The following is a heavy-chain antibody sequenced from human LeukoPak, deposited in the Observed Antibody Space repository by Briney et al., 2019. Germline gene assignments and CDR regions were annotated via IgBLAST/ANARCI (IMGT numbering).Heavy chain of an antibody. Sequence: PGGSLRLSCAASGFTFSSYSMNWVRQAPGKGLEWVSSISSSSSYIYYADSVKGRFTISRDNSKNTLYLQMNSLRAEDTAVYYCAKDGPYVVVPAALGYWGQGTLVTVSS. CDR1: GFTFSSYS. J-gene: IGHJ4*02. V-gene: IGHV3-21*01. CDR2: ISSSSSYI. CDR3: AKDGPYVVVPAALGY. D-gene: IGHD2-2*01.